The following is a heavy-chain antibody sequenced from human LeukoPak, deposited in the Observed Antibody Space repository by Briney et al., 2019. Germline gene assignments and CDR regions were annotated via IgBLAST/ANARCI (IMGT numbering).Heavy chain of an antibody. V-gene: IGHV4-34*01. Sequence: SETLSLTCAVYGGSFSGYYWSWIRQPPGXGLEWIGEINHSGSTNYNPSLKSRVTISVDTSKNQFSLKLSSVTAADTAVYYCARGPYDFWSGYPNWFDPWGQGTLVTVSS. J-gene: IGHJ5*02. CDR3: ARGPYDFWSGYPNWFDP. D-gene: IGHD3-3*01. CDR2: INHSGST. CDR1: GGSFSGYY.